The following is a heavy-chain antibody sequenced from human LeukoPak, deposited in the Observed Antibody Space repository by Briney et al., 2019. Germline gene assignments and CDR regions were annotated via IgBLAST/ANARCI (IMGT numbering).Heavy chain of an antibody. CDR3: ARDPGWGALDY. CDR1: GFSFSTTW. J-gene: IGHJ4*02. Sequence: GSLRLSCAASGFSFSTTWMTWVRQTPGKGLELVANINIDGSQRYHADSVEGRFTISRDNVKNTLYPQMSSLRVEDTAVYYCARDPGWGALDYWGQGALVIVSS. CDR2: INIDGSQR. V-gene: IGHV3-7*03. D-gene: IGHD3-16*01.